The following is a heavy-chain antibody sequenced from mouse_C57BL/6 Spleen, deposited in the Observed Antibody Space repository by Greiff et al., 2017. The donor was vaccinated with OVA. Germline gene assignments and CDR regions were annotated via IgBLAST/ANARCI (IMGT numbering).Heavy chain of an antibody. CDR2: IDPNSGGT. CDR1: GYTFTSYW. J-gene: IGHJ1*03. D-gene: IGHD1-1*01. Sequence: QVQLQQPGAELVKPGASVKLSCKASGYTFTSYWMHWVQQRPGRGLEWIGRIDPNSGGTKSNEKFKSKATLTVDKPSSTAYMQLSSLTSEDSAVYYCARRGLGSSLYWYCDVWGTGTTVTVSS. CDR3: ARRGLGSSLYWYCDV. V-gene: IGHV1-72*01.